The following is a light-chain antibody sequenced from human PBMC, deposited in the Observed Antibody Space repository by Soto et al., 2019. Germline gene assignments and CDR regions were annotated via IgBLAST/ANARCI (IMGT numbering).Light chain of an antibody. J-gene: IGLJ1*01. CDR1: SSDVGGYNY. Sequence: QSALTQTPSAXVSPGQSVTISCTGTSSDVGGYNYVSWYQHHPGNALKLLIYEVNKRTSGVPDRFSGSKSGNTASLKVSGLKAEDEADYYCSSYAGSNTPYVFGTGTKVTVL. CDR3: SSYAGSNTPYV. CDR2: EVN. V-gene: IGLV2-8*01.